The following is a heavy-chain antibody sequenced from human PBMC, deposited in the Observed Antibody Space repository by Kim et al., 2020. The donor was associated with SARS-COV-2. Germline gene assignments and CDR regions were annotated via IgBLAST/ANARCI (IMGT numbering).Heavy chain of an antibody. CDR2: IIPIFGSA. V-gene: IGHV1-69*13. CDR1: GGTFSSYA. Sequence: SVKVSCKASGGTFSSYAFNWVRQAPGQGLEWMGEIIPIFGSAHYAQRFQGRLTITADESTSAAYMELSSLRSEDTALYLCASRPAAMLRYWYLDLWGRGTLVTVSS. D-gene: IGHD2-2*01. CDR3: ASRPAAMLRYWYLDL. J-gene: IGHJ2*01.